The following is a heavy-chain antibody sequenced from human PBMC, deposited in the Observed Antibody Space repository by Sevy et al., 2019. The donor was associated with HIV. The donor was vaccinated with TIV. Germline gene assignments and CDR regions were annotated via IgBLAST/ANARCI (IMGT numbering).Heavy chain of an antibody. J-gene: IGHJ5*02. CDR2: IRNGGSNK. D-gene: IGHD2-8*02. V-gene: IGHV3-30*02. CDR1: RFSFNGYG. Sequence: GGSLRLSCAASRFSFNGYGMHWVRQAPGKGLEWVAFIRNGGSNKYYADSVKGRFTISRDDSKNTLYLQMNSLRAEDTALYYCARGTPAFCTGGVCFNWFDPWGQGTLVTVSS. CDR3: ARGTPAFCTGGVCFNWFDP.